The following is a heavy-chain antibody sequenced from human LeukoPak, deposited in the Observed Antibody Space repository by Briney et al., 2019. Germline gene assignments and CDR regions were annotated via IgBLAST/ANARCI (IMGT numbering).Heavy chain of an antibody. CDR2: IFSNGDT. V-gene: IGHV3-66*03. CDR3: ARDRYGDYGDFDY. CDR1: EFTVSRNY. D-gene: IGHD4-17*01. Sequence: GGSLRLSCTASEFTVSRNYMLWVRQAPGKGLEWVSLIFSNGDTHYADSVKGRFTISRDTSKNTVSLQMNSLRAEDTAVYYCARDRYGDYGDFDYWGQGTLVTVSS. J-gene: IGHJ4*02.